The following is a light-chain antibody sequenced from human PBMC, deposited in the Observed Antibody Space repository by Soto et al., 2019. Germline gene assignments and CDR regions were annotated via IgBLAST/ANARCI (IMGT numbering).Light chain of an antibody. CDR1: QSVHNF. J-gene: IGKJ1*01. CDR3: QHYNSYSEA. V-gene: IGKV3D-15*01. CDR2: GAS. Sequence: EVVLTQSPATLSLSPGERAALSCKASQSVHNFLAWYQQKPGQAPRLLIYGASTRAAGVPPRFSGSGSATEFTLTISSLQPDDFATYYCQHYNSYSEAFGQGTKVDIK.